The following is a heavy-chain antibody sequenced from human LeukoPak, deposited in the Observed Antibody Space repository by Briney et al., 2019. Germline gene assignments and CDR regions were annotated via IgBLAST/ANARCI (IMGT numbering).Heavy chain of an antibody. V-gene: IGHV3-23*01. CDR1: GFTFTSYA. J-gene: IGHJ4*02. CDR2: ISGSGGST. CDR3: AKDRGISGWYFDY. D-gene: IGHD6-19*01. Sequence: PGGSLRLSCAASGFTFTSYAMGWVRQAPGKGLEWVSAISGSGGSTYYADSVKGRFTISRDNSKNTLYLQMNSLRAEDTAVYYCAKDRGISGWYFDYWGQGTLVTVSS.